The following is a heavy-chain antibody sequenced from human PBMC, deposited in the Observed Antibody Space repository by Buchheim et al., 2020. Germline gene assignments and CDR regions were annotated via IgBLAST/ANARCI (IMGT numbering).Heavy chain of an antibody. CDR3: ARGRPYYDFWSGYYAYYYYGMDV. V-gene: IGHV3-33*01. D-gene: IGHD3-3*01. Sequence: QVQLVESGGGVVQPGRSLRLSCAASGFTFSSYGMHWVRQAPGKGLEWVAVIWYDGSNKYYADSVKGRFTISRDNSKNTLYLQMSSLRAEDTAVYYCARGRPYYDFWSGYYAYYYYGMDVWGQGTT. J-gene: IGHJ6*02. CDR2: IWYDGSNK. CDR1: GFTFSSYG.